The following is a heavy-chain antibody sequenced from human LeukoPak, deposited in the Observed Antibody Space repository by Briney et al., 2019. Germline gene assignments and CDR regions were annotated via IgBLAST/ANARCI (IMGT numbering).Heavy chain of an antibody. CDR1: GYSFTSYW. J-gene: IGHJ5*02. D-gene: IGHD6-6*01. CDR3: ARRAPEYSSSSGNWFDP. Sequence: GESLKISCKGSGYSFTSYWIGWVRQMPGKGLEWMGIIYPGDSDTRYSPSFQGQVTISADKSISTAYLQWSSLKASDTAVYYCARRAPEYSSSSGNWFDPWGQGTLVTVSS. CDR2: IYPGDSDT. V-gene: IGHV5-51*01.